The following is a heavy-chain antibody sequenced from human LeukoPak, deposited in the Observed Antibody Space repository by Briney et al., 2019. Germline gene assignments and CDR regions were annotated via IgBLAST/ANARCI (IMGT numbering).Heavy chain of an antibody. J-gene: IGHJ6*02. V-gene: IGHV1-18*01. CDR3: ARDWWSGLGDYYYYGMDV. CDR2: ISAYNGNT. Sequence: ASVKVSCKASGYTFTSYGISWVRQAPGQGLEWMGWISAYNGNTNYAQKLQGRVTMTTDTSTSTAYMELRSLRSDDTAVYYCARDWWSGLGDYYYYGMDVWGQGTTVTVSS. D-gene: IGHD2-15*01. CDR1: GYTFTSYG.